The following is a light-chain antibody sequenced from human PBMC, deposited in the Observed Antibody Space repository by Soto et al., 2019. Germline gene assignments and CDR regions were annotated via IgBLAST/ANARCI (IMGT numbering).Light chain of an antibody. CDR1: QSVSSSY. V-gene: IGKV3-20*01. CDR3: QQYDTSIWAYT. J-gene: IGKJ2*01. Sequence: EVVLTQSPVTLSLSPGERATLSCRASQSVSSSYLAWYQQKPGQAPRLLIYGASSMATGIPNRFSGSGSGTDFTLPISRLEPEDFAVYYCQQYDTSIWAYTFGQGTKLDIK. CDR2: GAS.